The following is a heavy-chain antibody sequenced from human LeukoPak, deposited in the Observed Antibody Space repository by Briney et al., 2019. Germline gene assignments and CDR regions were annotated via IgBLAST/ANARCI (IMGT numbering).Heavy chain of an antibody. J-gene: IGHJ4*02. V-gene: IGHV3-23*01. Sequence: GGSLRLSCAASGFTFSSYAMSWVRQAPGKGLEWVSALSGSGGSTYYADSVKGRFTISGDSSKNTLYLQMNSLRAEDTAIYFCAKDSAMYSSSWYYWGQGTLVTVSS. CDR2: LSGSGGST. D-gene: IGHD6-13*01. CDR1: GFTFSSYA. CDR3: AKDSAMYSSSWYY.